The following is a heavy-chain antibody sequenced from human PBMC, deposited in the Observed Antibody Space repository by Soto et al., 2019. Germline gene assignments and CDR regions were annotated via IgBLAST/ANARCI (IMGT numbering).Heavy chain of an antibody. CDR1: GFTFSNAW. D-gene: IGHD3-22*01. CDR3: TTDRIVVKEKAFDI. CDR2: IKSKTDGGTT. Sequence: PXGALILSCAAAGFTFSNAWMSWVRQAPGRGLEWVGRIKSKTDGGTTDYAAPVKGRFTISRDDSKNTLYLQMNSLKTEDTAVYYCTTDRIVVKEKAFDIWGQGTMVTVSS. V-gene: IGHV3-15*01. J-gene: IGHJ3*02.